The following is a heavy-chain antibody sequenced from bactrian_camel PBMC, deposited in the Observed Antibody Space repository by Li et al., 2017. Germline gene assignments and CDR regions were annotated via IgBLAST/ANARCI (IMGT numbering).Heavy chain of an antibody. V-gene: IGHV3S25*01. CDR3: VRPESGAGRL. CDR1: GFTFSSVW. CDR2: INSGGGTT. J-gene: IGHJ4*01. Sequence: QLVESGGSLVQPGGSLRLSCAASGFTFSSVWMYWVRQAPGKGLEWVSTINSGGGTTYYADSVKGRFTVSRDNAKNTMYLQMNSLQPEDTAVYYCVRPESGAGRLWGQGTQVTVS. D-gene: IGHD6*01.